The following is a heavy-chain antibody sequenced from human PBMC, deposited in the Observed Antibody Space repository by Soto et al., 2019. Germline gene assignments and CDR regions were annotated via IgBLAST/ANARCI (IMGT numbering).Heavy chain of an antibody. J-gene: IGHJ4*02. CDR3: AAEVGGYNYGLGKY. CDR2: IVVGNSNT. Sequence: SVKVSCKASGFTFSSSAVHWVRQARGHRLEWIGWIVVGNSNTNYARGLQERVTITRDMSTSTAYMELSGLRSEDTAVYYCAAEVGGYNYGLGKYWGQGTLVTVSS. D-gene: IGHD4-17*01. CDR1: GFTFSSSA. V-gene: IGHV1-58*01.